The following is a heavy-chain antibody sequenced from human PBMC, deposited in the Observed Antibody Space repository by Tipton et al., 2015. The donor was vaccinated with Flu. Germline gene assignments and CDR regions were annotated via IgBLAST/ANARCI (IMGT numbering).Heavy chain of an antibody. CDR2: IKQDGSEK. CDR3: ARDKIYYYDSSGYSHDAFDI. J-gene: IGHJ3*02. V-gene: IGHV3-7*01. CDR1: GFTFSSYW. Sequence: SLRLSCAASGFTFSSYWMSWVRQAPGKGLEWVANIKQDGSEKYYVDSVKGRFTISRDNAKNSLYLQMNSLRAEDTAVYYCARDKIYYYDSSGYSHDAFDIWGQGTMVTVSS. D-gene: IGHD3-22*01.